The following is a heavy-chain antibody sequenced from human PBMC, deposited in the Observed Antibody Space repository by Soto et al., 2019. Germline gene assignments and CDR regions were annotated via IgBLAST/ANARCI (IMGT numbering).Heavy chain of an antibody. CDR1: GYTFTTYG. J-gene: IGHJ5*01. Sequence: ASVKVSCKASGYTFTTYGISWVRQAPGQGLEWMGWISAYNGDTNYAQNLQGRVTMTTDTSTSTAYMELRSLRPDDTAIYYCARDHLAARPGWFDSWGQGTLVTVSS. CDR2: ISAYNGDT. V-gene: IGHV1-18*01. CDR3: ARDHLAARPGWFDS. D-gene: IGHD6-6*01.